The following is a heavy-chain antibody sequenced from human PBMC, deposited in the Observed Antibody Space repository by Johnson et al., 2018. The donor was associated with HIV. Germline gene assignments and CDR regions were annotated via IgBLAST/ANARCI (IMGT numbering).Heavy chain of an antibody. J-gene: IGHJ3*02. Sequence: VQLVESGGGVVQPGRSLRLSCAASGFTFSSYWMHWVRQAPGKGLVWVSRINSDGSSTNYADSVKGRFTISRDNAKNTLYLQMNSLRAEDTAVYYCAGDTAMVHDAFDIWGQGTMVTVSS. CDR1: GFTFSSYW. CDR2: INSDGSST. V-gene: IGHV3-74*01. CDR3: AGDTAMVHDAFDI. D-gene: IGHD5-18*01.